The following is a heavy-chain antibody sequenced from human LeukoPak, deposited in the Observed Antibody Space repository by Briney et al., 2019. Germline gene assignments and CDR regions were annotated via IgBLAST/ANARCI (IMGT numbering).Heavy chain of an antibody. Sequence: ASVKVSCKASGGTFSSYAISWVRQAPGQGLEWMGRIIPILGIANYAQKFQGRVTMTRNTSISTAYMELSSLRSEDTAVYYCARATVYYDSSGYYPIEYFQHWGQGTLVTVSS. CDR3: ARATVYYDSSGYYPIEYFQH. D-gene: IGHD3-22*01. CDR1: GGTFSSYA. CDR2: IIPILGIA. V-gene: IGHV1-69*04. J-gene: IGHJ1*01.